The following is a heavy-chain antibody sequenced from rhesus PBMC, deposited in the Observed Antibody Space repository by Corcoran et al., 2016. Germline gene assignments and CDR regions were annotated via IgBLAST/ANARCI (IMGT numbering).Heavy chain of an antibody. CDR2: IYGSSTST. D-gene: IGHD2-21*01. Sequence: QVQLQESGPGVVKPSETLSLTCAVSGGSISVSYRWSWIRQPPGKGLEWIGYIYGSSTSTNYNASLKCRVPISKDTAKNQFTLELSSVTDAAAAVYYWASGIRDCTGSGCYDYWGQGVLVTVSS. V-gene: IGHV4S10*01. J-gene: IGHJ4*01. CDR3: ASGIRDCTGSGCYDY. CDR1: GGSISVSYR.